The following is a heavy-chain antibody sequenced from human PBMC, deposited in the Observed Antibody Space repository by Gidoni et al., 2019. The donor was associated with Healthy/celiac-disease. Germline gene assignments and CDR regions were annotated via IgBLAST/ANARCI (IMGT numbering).Heavy chain of an antibody. Sequence: QVQLVESGGGVVQPGKSLRLSCAASGFTFSSYAMHWVRQAPGKGLEWVAVISYDESNEHYADSVKGRFTISRDKSKNTLYLQMNSLRAEDTAVYYCARDKGGYNTGYFDYWGQGTLVTVSS. J-gene: IGHJ4*02. D-gene: IGHD5-12*01. CDR1: GFTFSSYA. CDR3: ARDKGGYNTGYFDY. CDR2: ISYDESNE. V-gene: IGHV3-30-3*01.